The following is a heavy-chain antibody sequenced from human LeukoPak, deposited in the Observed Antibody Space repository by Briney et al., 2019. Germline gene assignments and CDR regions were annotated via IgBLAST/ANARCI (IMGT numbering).Heavy chain of an antibody. CDR1: GFSFGGHY. V-gene: IGHV3-11*01. CDR2: ISGNGGDI. D-gene: IGHD3-10*01. J-gene: IGHJ4*02. Sequence: PGGSLRLSCAASGFSFGGHYMSWMRQAQGKGPEWISYISGNGGDIAYADSVEGRFTISRDNAKNSLHLQMNSLRVEDTAVYHCVRHAGRTGGQWGQGTLIAVSS. CDR3: VRHAGRTGGQ.